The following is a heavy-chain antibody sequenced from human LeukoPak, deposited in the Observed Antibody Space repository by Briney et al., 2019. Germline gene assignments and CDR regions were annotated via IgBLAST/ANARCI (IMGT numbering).Heavy chain of an antibody. J-gene: IGHJ4*02. CDR3: APRAVEMTTTKGY. CDR2: ISGSGGST. D-gene: IGHD5-24*01. V-gene: IGHV3-23*01. CDR1: GGSISSYY. Sequence: ETLSLTCTVSGGSISSYYWSWVRQAPGKGLEWVSTISGSGGSTYYADSVKGRFTISRDNSKNTLYLQMNSLRAEDTAVYYFAPRAVEMTTTKGYWGQGTLVTVSS.